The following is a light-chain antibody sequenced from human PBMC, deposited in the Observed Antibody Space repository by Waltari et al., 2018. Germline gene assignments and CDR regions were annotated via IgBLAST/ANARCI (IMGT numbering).Light chain of an antibody. CDR1: QSVLYSSNNKNY. Sequence: DIVMTQSPDSLAVSLGERATINCKSSQSVLYSSNNKNYLAWYQQKPGQPPKLLIYWVSTRESGVPDRFSGSGSGTDFTLTISSLQAEDVAVYYCQQYYSTPQWTFGQGTKVEIK. CDR2: WVS. J-gene: IGKJ1*01. CDR3: QQYYSTPQWT. V-gene: IGKV4-1*01.